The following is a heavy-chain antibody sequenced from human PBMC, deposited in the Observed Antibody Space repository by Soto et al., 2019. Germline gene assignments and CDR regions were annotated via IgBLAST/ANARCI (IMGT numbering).Heavy chain of an antibody. CDR3: ARDRPYYDFWRGFSGRVPSYGMDV. CDR2: ISSSSSTI. D-gene: IGHD3-3*01. Sequence: SGGSLRLSCAASGFTFSSYSMNWVRQAPGKGLEWVSYISSSSSTIYYADSVKGRFTISRDNAKNSLYLQMNSLRDEDTAVYYCARDRPYYDFWRGFSGRVPSYGMDVWGQGTTVTVSS. V-gene: IGHV3-48*02. J-gene: IGHJ6*02. CDR1: GFTFSSYS.